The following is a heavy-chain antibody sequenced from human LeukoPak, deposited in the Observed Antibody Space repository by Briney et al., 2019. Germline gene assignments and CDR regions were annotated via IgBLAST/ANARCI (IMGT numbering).Heavy chain of an antibody. Sequence: PGGSLRLSCAASGFTFSNYGMHWVRQAPGKGLEWVAIIWYDGSNRFYADSVKGRFTISRDNSKNTLYPQMHSLSAEDTAVYFCASGLVGGSFDYWGQGTLVTVSS. J-gene: IGHJ4*02. D-gene: IGHD3-10*01. CDR2: IWYDGSNR. CDR3: ASGLVGGSFDY. CDR1: GFTFSNYG. V-gene: IGHV3-33*08.